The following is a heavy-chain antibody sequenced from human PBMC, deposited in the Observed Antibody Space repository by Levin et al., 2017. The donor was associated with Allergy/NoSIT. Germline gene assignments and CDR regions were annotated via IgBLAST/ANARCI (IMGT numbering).Heavy chain of an antibody. Sequence: GASVKVSCAASGISVTYNYMTWVRQAPGKGLEWVSIIYSGGPTYYADSVKGRFTISRDNSKNTVYLQMSNLRVEDTAVYYCVRDNRATKIIPPTKKIPGGLTYDYFNGMDVWGQGTTVTVSS. CDR2: IYSGGPT. CDR3: VRDNRATKIIPPTKKIPGGLTYDYFNGMDV. D-gene: IGHD2-21*01. J-gene: IGHJ6*02. V-gene: IGHV3-53*01. CDR1: GISVTYNY.